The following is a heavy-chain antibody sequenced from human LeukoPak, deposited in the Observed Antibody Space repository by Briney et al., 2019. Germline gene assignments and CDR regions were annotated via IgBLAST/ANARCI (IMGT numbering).Heavy chain of an antibody. D-gene: IGHD6-19*01. Sequence: PSETLSLTCAVYGGSFSGYYWSWIRQPPGKGLEWIGEINHSGSTNYNPSLKSRVTISVDTSKNQFSLKLSSVTAADTAVYYCARVYTPSGLVLSRPFDYWGQGTLVTVSS. J-gene: IGHJ4*02. CDR1: GGSFSGYY. CDR3: ARVYTPSGLVLSRPFDY. CDR2: INHSGST. V-gene: IGHV4-34*01.